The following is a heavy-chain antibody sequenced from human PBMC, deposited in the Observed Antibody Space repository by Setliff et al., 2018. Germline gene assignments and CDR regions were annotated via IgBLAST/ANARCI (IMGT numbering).Heavy chain of an antibody. J-gene: IGHJ6*03. CDR3: ARASRFGTIRYRGDYYMDV. V-gene: IGHV7-4-1*02. CDR1: GYSFSTYA. Sequence: ASVKVSCKASGYSFSTYAISWMRQAPGQGLEYMGWINTNTGNPSYAQGFTGRFVFSLDTSVSTAYLQISSLKAEDTAVYYCARASRFGTIRYRGDYYMDVWGKGTTVTVSS. CDR2: INTNTGNP. D-gene: IGHD3-10*01.